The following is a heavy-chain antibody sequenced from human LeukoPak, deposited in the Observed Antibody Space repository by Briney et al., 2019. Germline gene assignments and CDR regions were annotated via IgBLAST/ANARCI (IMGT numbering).Heavy chain of an antibody. CDR3: AKGGYYDSSGPNWFDP. CDR2: TSWNSGSI. J-gene: IGHJ5*02. Sequence: GGSLRLSCAASGFTFDDYAMHWVRQAPGKGLEWVSGTSWNSGSIGYADSVKGRFTISRDNAKNSLYLQMNSLRAEDMALYYCAKGGYYDSSGPNWFDPWGQGTLVTVSS. D-gene: IGHD3-22*01. CDR1: GFTFDDYA. V-gene: IGHV3-9*03.